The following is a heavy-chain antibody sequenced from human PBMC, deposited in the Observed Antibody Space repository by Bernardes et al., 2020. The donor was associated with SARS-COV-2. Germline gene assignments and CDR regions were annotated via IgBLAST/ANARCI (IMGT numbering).Heavy chain of an antibody. D-gene: IGHD3-10*01. J-gene: IGHJ6*02. CDR2: ISWNSGGV. Sequence: GGSLRLSCAASGFTFDDYAMHWVRQAPGKGLEWVSGISWNSGGVAYADSVKGRFTISRENGKNSLYLQMNSLRPEDTGLYFCAKDLSKVRYFYGMDVWGQGTTVSVSS. CDR1: GFTFDDYA. V-gene: IGHV3-9*01. CDR3: AKDLSKVRYFYGMDV.